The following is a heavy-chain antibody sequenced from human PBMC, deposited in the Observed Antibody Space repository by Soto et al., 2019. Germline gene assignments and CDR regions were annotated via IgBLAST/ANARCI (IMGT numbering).Heavy chain of an antibody. CDR2: ISYDGSNK. D-gene: IGHD2-2*02. CDR1: GFTFSSYA. J-gene: IGHJ5*01. CDR3: AKDVLPASPAAKPYADS. Sequence: PGGSLRLSCAASGFTFSSYAMSWVRQAPGKGLEWVAVISYDGSNKYYADSVKGRFTISRDNSKNTLYLQMNSLRAEDTAVYYCAKDVLPASPAAKPYADSRGQGTLVTVSS. V-gene: IGHV3-30*18.